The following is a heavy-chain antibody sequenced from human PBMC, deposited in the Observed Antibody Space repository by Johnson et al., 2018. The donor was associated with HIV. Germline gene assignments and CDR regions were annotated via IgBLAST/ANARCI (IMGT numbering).Heavy chain of an antibody. Sequence: VQLVESGGGLVQPGGSPRLSCAVSGFTFSSYWMSWVRQAPGKGLEWVANIKQDGSEKYYVDSVKGRFTISRDNANNSLYLQMNSLRADDTAMNYCARSHSGYLDIWGQGTMVTVSS. CDR2: IKQDGSEK. CDR3: ARSHSGYLDI. D-gene: IGHD3-9*01. J-gene: IGHJ3*02. V-gene: IGHV3-7*05. CDR1: GFTFSSYW.